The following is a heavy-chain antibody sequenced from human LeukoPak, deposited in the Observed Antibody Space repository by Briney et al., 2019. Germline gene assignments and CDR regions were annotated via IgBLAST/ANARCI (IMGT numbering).Heavy chain of an antibody. D-gene: IGHD2-21*02. CDR3: AKDFGGDNFDY. J-gene: IGHJ4*02. CDR2: IWYDGSNK. Sequence: GTSLRLPCAASGFTFNSYGMHWVRQAPGKGLEWVAVIWYDGSNKYYADSVKGRFTISRDNSKNTLYLQMNSPRAEDTAVYYCAKDFGGDNFDYWGQGTLVTVSS. V-gene: IGHV3-33*06. CDR1: GFTFNSYG.